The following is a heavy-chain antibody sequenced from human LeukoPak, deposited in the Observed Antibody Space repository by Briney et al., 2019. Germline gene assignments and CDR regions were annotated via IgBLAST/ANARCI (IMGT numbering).Heavy chain of an antibody. CDR1: GVSISSSNSY. CDR3: ARVGYVSAWYPFDY. J-gene: IGHJ4*02. CDR2: VNHSGST. D-gene: IGHD6-19*01. Sequence: SETLSLTCTVSGVSISSSNSYWGWIRQTPGKGLEWIGEVNHSGSTNYNPSLKSRVTISIDTSKNQFSLKLSSVTAADTAVYYCARVGYVSAWYPFDYWGQGTPVIVSS. V-gene: IGHV4-39*07.